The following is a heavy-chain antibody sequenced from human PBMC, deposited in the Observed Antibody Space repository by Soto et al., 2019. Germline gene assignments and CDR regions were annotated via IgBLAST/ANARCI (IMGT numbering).Heavy chain of an antibody. Sequence: QVQLVESGGGVVQPGRSLRLSCAASGFTFSSYGMHWVRQAPGKGLEWVAVISYDGSNKYYADSVKGRFTISRDNSKNTLYLQMNSLRAEDTAVYYCAGAYYYYYYGMDVW. CDR3: AGAYYYYYYGMDV. V-gene: IGHV3-30*03. CDR2: ISYDGSNK. J-gene: IGHJ6*01. CDR1: GFTFSSYG.